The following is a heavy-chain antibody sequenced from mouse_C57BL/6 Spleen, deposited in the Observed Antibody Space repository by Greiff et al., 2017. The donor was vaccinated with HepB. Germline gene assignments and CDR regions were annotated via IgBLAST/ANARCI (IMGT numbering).Heavy chain of an antibody. V-gene: IGHV1-26*01. Sequence: EVQLQQSGPELVKPGASVKISCKASGYTFTDYYMNWVKQSHGKSLEWIGDINPNNGGTSYNQKFKGKATLTVDKSSSTAYMELRSLTSEDSAVYYCARRQLRSFYFDYWGQGTTLTVSS. J-gene: IGHJ2*01. CDR2: INPNNGGT. CDR3: ARRQLRSFYFDY. CDR1: GYTFTDYY. D-gene: IGHD3-2*02.